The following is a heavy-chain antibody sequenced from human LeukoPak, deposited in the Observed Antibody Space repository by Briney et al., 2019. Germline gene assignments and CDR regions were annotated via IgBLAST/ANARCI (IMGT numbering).Heavy chain of an antibody. CDR1: GYSFTSYW. J-gene: IGHJ4*02. CDR2: IYPGDSDT. CDR3: GRHTAYYFDY. Sequence: GESLKISCKGSGYSFTSYWIGWVRQMPGKGLEWMGIIYPGDSDTRYSPSFQGQVTISADKSINTAYLQWSSLKASDTAIYYCGRHTAYYFDYWGQGTLVTVSS. V-gene: IGHV5-51*01.